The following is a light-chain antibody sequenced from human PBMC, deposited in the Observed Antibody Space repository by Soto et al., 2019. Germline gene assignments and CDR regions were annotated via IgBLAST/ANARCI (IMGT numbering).Light chain of an antibody. Sequence: IRMTQSPSSFSESTGDRVTITCRASQGISSYLAWYQQKPGKAPKLLIYAASTLQSGVPSRFSGSGSGTDFTLTISCLQSEDFATYYCQQYYSYPRTFGQGTKV. CDR2: AAS. CDR1: QGISSY. V-gene: IGKV1-8*01. CDR3: QQYYSYPRT. J-gene: IGKJ1*01.